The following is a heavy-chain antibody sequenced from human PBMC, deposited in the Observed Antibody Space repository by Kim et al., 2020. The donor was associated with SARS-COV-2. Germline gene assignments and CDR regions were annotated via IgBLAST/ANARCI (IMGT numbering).Heavy chain of an antibody. Sequence: GGSLRLSCAASGFTFSSYGMHWVRQAPGKGLEWVAVIWYDGSNKYYADSVKGRFTISRDNSKNTLYLQMNSLRAEDTAVYYCARDLGGYSSSWPIDYWGQGTLVTVSS. V-gene: IGHV3-33*01. D-gene: IGHD6-13*01. CDR3: ARDLGGYSSSWPIDY. J-gene: IGHJ4*02. CDR2: IWYDGSNK. CDR1: GFTFSSYG.